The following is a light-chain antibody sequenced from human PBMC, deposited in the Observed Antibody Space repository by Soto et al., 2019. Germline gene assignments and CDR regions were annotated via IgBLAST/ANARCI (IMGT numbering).Light chain of an antibody. CDR2: DVS. Sequence: QSALTQPASVSGSPGQSITISCTGTISDVGSYNYVSWYQQYPGKAPKLMIYDVSTRPSGVSDRFSGSKSGNTAALTISGLRAEDEADYYCGSYTTSSNYVFGTGTKLTFL. CDR3: GSYTTSSNYV. J-gene: IGLJ1*01. CDR1: ISDVGSYNY. V-gene: IGLV2-14*03.